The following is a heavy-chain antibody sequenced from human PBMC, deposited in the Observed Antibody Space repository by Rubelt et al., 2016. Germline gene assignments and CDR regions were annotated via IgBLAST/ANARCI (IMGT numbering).Heavy chain of an antibody. CDR3: AKEGGTSYRYLDY. D-gene: IGHD1-26*01. CDR2: ISYDGSNK. V-gene: IGHV3-30*04. CDR1: GFTFSSYA. J-gene: IGHJ4*02. Sequence: VQLVESGGGLVKPGGSLRLSCAASGFTFSSYAMHWVRQAPGKGLEWVAVISYDGSNKYYADSVKGRYTISRDNSKNTRYLQMNSLRAEDTAVYICAKEGGTSYRYLDYWAQGALVTVS.